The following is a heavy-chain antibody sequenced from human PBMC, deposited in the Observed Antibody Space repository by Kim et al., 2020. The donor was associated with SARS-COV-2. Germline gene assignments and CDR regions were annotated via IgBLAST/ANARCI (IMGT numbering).Heavy chain of an antibody. CDR1: GGSFSGYY. CDR3: ARRGRYDFWSGYRGGGEFDP. V-gene: IGHV4-34*01. CDR2: INHSGST. J-gene: IGHJ5*02. Sequence: SETLSLTCAVYGGSFSGYYWSWIRQPPGKGLEWIGEINHSGSTNYNPSLKSRVTISVDTSKNQFSLKLSSVTAADTAVYYCARRGRYDFWSGYRGGGEFDPWGQGTLVTVSS. D-gene: IGHD3-3*01.